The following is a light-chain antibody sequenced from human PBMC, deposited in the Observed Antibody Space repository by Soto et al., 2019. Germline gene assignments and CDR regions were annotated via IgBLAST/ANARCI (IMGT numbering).Light chain of an antibody. CDR1: QSVRSNS. Sequence: EIVLTQSPRTLSLSPGESATLSCTASQSVRSNSLAWYQQKPGQAPRLLMFGASGRATGTPPRFSGRGSGTDFTLTISSLEPEDFAVYYCQQDGTSPLTFGGGTKVDIK. V-gene: IGKV3-20*01. CDR2: GAS. J-gene: IGKJ4*01. CDR3: QQDGTSPLT.